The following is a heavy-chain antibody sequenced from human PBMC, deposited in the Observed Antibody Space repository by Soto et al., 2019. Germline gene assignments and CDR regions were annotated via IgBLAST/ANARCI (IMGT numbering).Heavy chain of an antibody. J-gene: IGHJ6*02. CDR1: GYTFTGYY. CDR3: ARGGRGAPRDGMDV. CDR2: INPNSGGT. V-gene: IGHV1-2*02. Sequence: GASAKVSRKASGYTFTGYYMHWVRQAPGQGLEWMGWINPNSGGTNYAQKFQGRVTMTRDTSISTAYTELSSLRSEDTAVYYCARGGRGAPRDGMDVWGQGTTVTVSS. D-gene: IGHD3-10*01.